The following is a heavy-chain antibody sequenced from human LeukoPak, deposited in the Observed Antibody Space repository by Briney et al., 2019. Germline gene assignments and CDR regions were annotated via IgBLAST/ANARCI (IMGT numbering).Heavy chain of an antibody. V-gene: IGHV4-59*08. Sequence: SETLSLTCTVSGGSISSYYWSWIRQPPGKGLEWIGYIYYSGSTNYNPSLKSRVTISVDTSKNQFSLKLSSVTAADTAVYYCARLWLGESTHHYYGMDVWGQGTTVTVSS. CDR3: ARLWLGESTHHYYGMDV. CDR1: GGSISSYY. J-gene: IGHJ6*02. CDR2: IYYSGST. D-gene: IGHD3-10*01.